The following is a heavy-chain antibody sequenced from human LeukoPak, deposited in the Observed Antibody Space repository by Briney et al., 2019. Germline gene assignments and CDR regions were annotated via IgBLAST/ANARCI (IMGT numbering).Heavy chain of an antibody. CDR3: ARDRAVWRAFDI. CDR2: IYSGGST. V-gene: IGHV3-53*01. CDR1: GFTVSSSY. Sequence: PGGSLRLSCAASGFTVSSSYMSWVRQAPGKGLEWVSVIYSGGSTYYADSVKGRFTISRDNSKNTLYLQMNSLRAEDTAVYYCARDRAVWRAFDIWGQGTMVTVSS. D-gene: IGHD2-21*01. J-gene: IGHJ3*02.